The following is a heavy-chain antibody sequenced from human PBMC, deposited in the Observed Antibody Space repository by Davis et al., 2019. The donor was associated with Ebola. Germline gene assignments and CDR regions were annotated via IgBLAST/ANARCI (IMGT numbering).Heavy chain of an antibody. CDR2: ILYDGSHK. J-gene: IGHJ4*02. CDR1: GFTFSYYA. D-gene: IGHD6-13*01. CDR3: ARDQGVYHSSRWYVSNHFDY. Sequence: GGSLRLSCAASGFTFSYYAMHWVRQAPGKGLEWVAVILYDGSHKYYADSVKGRLTISRDNSKNTLYLQMNSLRAEDTAVYYCARDQGVYHSSRWYVSNHFDYWGQGTLVTVSS. V-gene: IGHV3-30*04.